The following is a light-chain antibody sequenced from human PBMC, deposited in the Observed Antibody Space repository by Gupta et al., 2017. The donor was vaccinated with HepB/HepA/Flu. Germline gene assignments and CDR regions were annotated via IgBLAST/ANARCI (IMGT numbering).Light chain of an antibody. V-gene: IGKV1-33*01. Sequence: DVQMTQSPSSLSASVGDRATITCQASQDIRKYLNWFQQKPGKAPKLLIYDASNLETGVPSRFSGSGSGTDFTFTISSLQPEDIATYYCQHYDNLPYTFGQGTKLEIK. CDR1: QDIRKY. J-gene: IGKJ2*01. CDR2: DAS. CDR3: QHYDNLPYT.